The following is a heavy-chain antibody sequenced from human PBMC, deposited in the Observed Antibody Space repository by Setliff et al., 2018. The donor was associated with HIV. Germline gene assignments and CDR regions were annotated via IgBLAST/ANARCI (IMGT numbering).Heavy chain of an antibody. V-gene: IGHV4-30-4*08. J-gene: IGHJ3*02. CDR2: HYYNGNT. CDR1: GGSISSGNYY. Sequence: PSETLSLTCTVSGGSISSGNYYWSWIRQPPGKGLEWIGYHYYNGNTDYNPSLKNRVSILLDTSNNHFSLKLSSVTAADTAVYYCATYCGGDSPCAFDIWGQGTMVTVSS. D-gene: IGHD2-21*02. CDR3: ATYCGGDSPCAFDI.